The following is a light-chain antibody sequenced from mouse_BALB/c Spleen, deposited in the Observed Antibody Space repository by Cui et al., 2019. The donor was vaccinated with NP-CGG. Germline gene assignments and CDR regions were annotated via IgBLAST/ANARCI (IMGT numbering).Light chain of an antibody. Sequence: QAVVTQESALTTSPGETVTLTCRSSTGAVTTSNYANWVQEKPDHLFTGLIGGTNNRAPGVPARFSGSLIGDKAALTITGAQTEDEAIYFCALWYSNLQTFIFGSGTKVTVL. CDR1: TGAVTTSNY. CDR2: GTN. V-gene: IGLV1*01. J-gene: IGLJ3*01. CDR3: ALWYSNLQTFI.